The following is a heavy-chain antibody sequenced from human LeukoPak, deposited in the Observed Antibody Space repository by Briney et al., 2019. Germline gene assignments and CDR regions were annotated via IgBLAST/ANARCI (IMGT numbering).Heavy chain of an antibody. V-gene: IGHV4-34*01. CDR3: ARKPGSGSYYLDV. CDR2: IYYTGNT. CDR1: GGSFSGYY. J-gene: IGHJ6*04. Sequence: PSETLSLTCAVYGGSFSGYYWSWIRQPPGKGLEWIGSIYYTGNTYYNPSLKSRVTISVDTSKNQFSLKLSSVTAADTAVYFCARKPGSGSYYLDVWGKGTTVIVSS. D-gene: IGHD3-10*01.